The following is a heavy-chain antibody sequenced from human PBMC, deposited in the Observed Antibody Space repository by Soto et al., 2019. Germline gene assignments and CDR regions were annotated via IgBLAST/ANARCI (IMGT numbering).Heavy chain of an antibody. CDR1: GCTFSRYA. CDR3: AREPIALVGTFDY. J-gene: IGHJ4*02. D-gene: IGHD6-13*01. CDR2: ISGSGGST. V-gene: IGHV3-23*01. Sequence: PGGSRRLSCAASGCTFSRYAMSWGRQAPGKGLEWVSAISGSGGSTYYADSVKGRFTISRDNSKNTLYLQMNSLRAEDTAVYYCAREPIALVGTFDYWGQGPLVPASP.